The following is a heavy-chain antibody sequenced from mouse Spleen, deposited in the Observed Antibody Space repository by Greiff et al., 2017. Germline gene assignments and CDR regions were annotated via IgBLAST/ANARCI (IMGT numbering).Heavy chain of an antibody. V-gene: IGHV5-17*01. CDR1: GFTFSDYG. CDR2: ISSGSSTI. J-gene: IGHJ1*01. Sequence: DVHLVESGGGLVKPGGSLKLSCAASGFTFSDYGMHWVRQAPEKGLEWVAYISSGSSTIYYADTVKGRFTISRDNAKNTLFLQMTSLRSEDTAMYYCARNSWYFDVWGAGTTVTVSS. CDR3: ARNSWYFDV.